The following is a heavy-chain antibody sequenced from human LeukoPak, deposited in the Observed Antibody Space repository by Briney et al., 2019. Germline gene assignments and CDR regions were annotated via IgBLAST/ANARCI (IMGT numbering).Heavy chain of an antibody. V-gene: IGHV3-23*01. D-gene: IGHD3-22*01. J-gene: IGHJ4*02. Sequence: PGGSLRLSCAASGFTFSSYAMSWVRQAPGKGLEWVSAISGSGGSTYYADSVKGRFTISRDNSKNTLYLQMNSLRAEDTAVYYCAARANYDSSGYYYPGWGQGTLVTVSS. CDR1: GFTFSSYA. CDR2: ISGSGGST. CDR3: AARANYDSSGYYYPG.